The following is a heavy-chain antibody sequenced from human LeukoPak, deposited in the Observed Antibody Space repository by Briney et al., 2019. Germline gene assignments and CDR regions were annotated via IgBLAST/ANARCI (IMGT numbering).Heavy chain of an antibody. CDR1: GFTFSSYA. CDR2: ISYDGSNK. J-gene: IGHJ4*02. CDR3: ASLGYSSGWRSIDY. Sequence: GGSLRLSCAASGFTFSSYAMHWVRQAPGKGPEWVAVISYDGSNKYYADSVKGRFTISRDNAKNTLYLQMNSLRAEDTAVYYCASLGYSSGWRSIDYWGQGTLVTVSS. D-gene: IGHD6-19*01. V-gene: IGHV3-30*04.